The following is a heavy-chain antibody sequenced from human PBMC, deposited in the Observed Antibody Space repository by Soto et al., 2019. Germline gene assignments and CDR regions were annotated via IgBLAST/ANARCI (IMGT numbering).Heavy chain of an antibody. V-gene: IGHV3-11*01. CDR2: ISTSGNTI. CDR1: GFTFSDYY. J-gene: IGHJ4*02. D-gene: IGHD2-2*01. CDR3: ARNPRYCSSPSCRW. Sequence: QVQLVESGGGLVKPGGSLRLSCAASGFTFSDYYMSWIRQAPGKGLEWVSYISTSGNTIYYAYSVKGRFTISRDNAKNSLYLQMNSLRAEDPAVYYCARNPRYCSSPSCRWGGQGTLVTVSS.